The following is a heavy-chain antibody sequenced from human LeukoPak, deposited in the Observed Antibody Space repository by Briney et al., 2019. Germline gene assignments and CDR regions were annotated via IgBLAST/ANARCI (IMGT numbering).Heavy chain of an antibody. V-gene: IGHV4-59*01. CDR3: ARDFIYYDSSGYYGSWFDP. D-gene: IGHD3-22*01. CDR2: IYYSGGT. CDR1: GGSFSSYY. Sequence: SETLSLTCAVYGGSFSSYYWSWVRQPPGKGLEWIGYIYYSGGTNYNPSLKSRVTISVDTSKNQFSLKLSSVTAADTAVYYCARDFIYYDSSGYYGSWFDPWGQGTLVTVSS. J-gene: IGHJ5*02.